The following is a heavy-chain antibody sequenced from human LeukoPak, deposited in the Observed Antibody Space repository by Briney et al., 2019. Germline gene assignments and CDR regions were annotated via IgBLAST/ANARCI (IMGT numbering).Heavy chain of an antibody. CDR2: INHSGST. CDR3: EGFEQQLGVGECYFDY. J-gene: IGHJ4*02. V-gene: IGHV4-34*01. Sequence: LETLSLTCAVYGGSFSGYYWSWIRQPPGKGLEWIGEINHSGSTNYNPSLKGRVTISVDTSKNQFSLKLSSVTAADTAVYAREGFEQQLGVGECYFDYWGQGTLVTVSS. CDR1: GGSFSGYY. D-gene: IGHD6-13*01.